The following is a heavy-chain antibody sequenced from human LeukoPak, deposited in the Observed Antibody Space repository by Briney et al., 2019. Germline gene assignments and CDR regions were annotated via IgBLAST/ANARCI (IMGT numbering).Heavy chain of an antibody. CDR2: IYYSGST. J-gene: IGHJ3*02. V-gene: IGHV4-39*01. Sequence: SETLSLTCTVSGGSISSSSYYWGWIRQPPGKGLEWIGSIYYSGSTYYNPSLKSRVTISVDTSKNQFSLKLSSVTAADTAVYYCARGLVVVITTPDAFDIWGQGTMVTVSS. CDR1: GGSISSSSYY. CDR3: ARGLVVVITTPDAFDI. D-gene: IGHD3-22*01.